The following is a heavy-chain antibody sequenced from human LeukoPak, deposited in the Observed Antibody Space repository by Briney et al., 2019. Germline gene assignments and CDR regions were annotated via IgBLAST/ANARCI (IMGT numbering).Heavy chain of an antibody. CDR1: GFTFSNAW. V-gene: IGHV3-15*01. CDR3: TTRGASGWYYFDY. D-gene: IGHD6-19*01. CDR2: IKSKTDGGTT. J-gene: IGHJ4*02. Sequence: GGSLRLSCAASGFTFSNAWMSWVRQAPGKGLEWVGRIKSKTDGGTTDYAAPVKGRFTISRDDSKNTLYLQMNSLKTEDTAVYYCTTRGASGWYYFDYWGQGTLVTVSS.